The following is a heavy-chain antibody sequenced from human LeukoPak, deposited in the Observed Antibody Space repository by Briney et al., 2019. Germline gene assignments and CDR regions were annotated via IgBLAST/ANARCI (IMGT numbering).Heavy chain of an antibody. CDR2: ISYDGSNK. D-gene: IGHD6-13*01. CDR1: GFTFSNYA. CDR3: AREGDSSSFDY. J-gene: IGHJ4*02. Sequence: GSLRLSCAASGFTFSNYAMHWVRQAPGKGLEWVAVISYDGSNKYYADSVKGRFTISRDNSKNTLYLQMNSLRAEDTAVYYCAREGDSSSFDYWGQGTLVTVSS. V-gene: IGHV3-30-3*01.